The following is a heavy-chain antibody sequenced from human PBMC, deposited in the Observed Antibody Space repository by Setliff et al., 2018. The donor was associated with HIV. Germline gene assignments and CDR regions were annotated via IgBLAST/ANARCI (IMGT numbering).Heavy chain of an antibody. CDR1: GGSISSYY. V-gene: IGHV4-59*08. J-gene: IGHJ5*02. CDR3: VKFPVFKWFGARQGWFDL. D-gene: IGHD3-10*01. CDR2: IYYSGST. Sequence: SETLSLTCTVSGGSISSYYWSWIRQPPGKGLEWIGYIYYSGSTNYNPSLKSRVIISLDTSKNHLSLKLRSVTAADTAVYYCVKFPVFKWFGARQGWFDLWGQGTQVTVSS.